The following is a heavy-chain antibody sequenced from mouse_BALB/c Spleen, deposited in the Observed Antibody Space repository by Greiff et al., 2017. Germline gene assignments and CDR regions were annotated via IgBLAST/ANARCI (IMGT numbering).Heavy chain of an antibody. Sequence: EVKLVESGGGLVKPGGSLKLSCAASGFTFSDYYMYWVRQTPEKRLEWVATISDGGSYTYYPDSVKGRFTISRDNAKNNLYLQMSSLKSEDTAMYYCARCYYRYDEPFAYWGQGTLVTVSA. D-gene: IGHD2-14*01. J-gene: IGHJ3*01. CDR2: ISDGGSYT. CDR3: ARCYYRYDEPFAY. CDR1: GFTFSDYY. V-gene: IGHV5-4*02.